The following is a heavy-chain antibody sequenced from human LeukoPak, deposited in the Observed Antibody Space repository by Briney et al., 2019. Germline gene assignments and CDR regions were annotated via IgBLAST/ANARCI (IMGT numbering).Heavy chain of an antibody. J-gene: IGHJ5*02. CDR3: ARGPVLRYFDWLSKYNWFDP. D-gene: IGHD3-9*01. CDR1: GYTFTSYG. V-gene: IGHV1-18*01. CDR2: ISAYNGNT. Sequence: ASVTVSCKASGYTFTSYGISWVRQAPGQGLEWMGWISAYNGNTNYAQKLQGRVTMTTDTSTSTAYMELRSLRSDDTAVYYCARGPVLRYFDWLSKYNWFDPWGQGTLVTVSS.